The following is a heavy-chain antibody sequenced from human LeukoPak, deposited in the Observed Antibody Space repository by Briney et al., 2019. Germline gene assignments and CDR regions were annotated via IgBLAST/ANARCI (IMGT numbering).Heavy chain of an antibody. CDR2: ISSSSSYI. D-gene: IGHD4-23*01. CDR1: RFTFSSYS. Sequence: GGSLRLSCAASRFTFSSYSMNWVRQAPGKGLEWVSSISSSSSYIYYADSVKGRFTISTDNAKNSLYLQMNSLRAEDTAVYYCARVEGGRWYGYWGQGTLVTVSS. CDR3: ARVEGGRWYGY. V-gene: IGHV3-21*01. J-gene: IGHJ4*02.